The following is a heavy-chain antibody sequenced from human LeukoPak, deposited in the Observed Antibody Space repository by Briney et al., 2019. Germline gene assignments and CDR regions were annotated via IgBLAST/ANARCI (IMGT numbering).Heavy chain of an antibody. CDR2: INWNGGST. V-gene: IGHV3-20*04. CDR1: GFTFDDYG. D-gene: IGHD7-27*01. Sequence: GGSLRLSCAASGFTFDDYGMSWVRQAPGKGLEWVSGINWNGGSTGYADSAKGRFTISRDNAKNSLYLQMNSLRAEDTAVYYCAKDPGVWVRYFQHWGQGTLVTVSS. J-gene: IGHJ1*01. CDR3: AKDPGVWVRYFQH.